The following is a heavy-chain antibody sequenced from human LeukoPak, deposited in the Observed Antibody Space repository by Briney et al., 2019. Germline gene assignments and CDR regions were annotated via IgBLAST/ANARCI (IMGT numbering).Heavy chain of an antibody. CDR2: IYHSGST. Sequence: SETLSLTCTVSGYSISSGYYWGWIRQPPGKGLEWIGSIYHSGSTYYNPSLKSRVTMSVDTSKNQFSLKLSSVTAADTAVYYCARGGVVVVAATDGYFDYWGQGTLVTVSS. CDR1: GYSISSGYY. D-gene: IGHD2-15*01. CDR3: ARGGVVVVAATDGYFDY. V-gene: IGHV4-38-2*02. J-gene: IGHJ4*02.